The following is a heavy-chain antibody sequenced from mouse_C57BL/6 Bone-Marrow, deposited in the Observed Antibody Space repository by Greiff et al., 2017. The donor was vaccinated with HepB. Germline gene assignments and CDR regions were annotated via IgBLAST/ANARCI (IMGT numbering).Heavy chain of an antibody. Sequence: VQLQQPGAELVRPGSSVKLSCKASGYTFTSYWMHWVKQRPIQGLEWIGNIDPSDSETHYNQKFKDKATLTVDKSSSTAYMQLSSLTSEDSAVYYCARGGPYAIDYWGQGTSVTVSS. V-gene: IGHV1-52*01. CDR3: ARGGPYAIDY. CDR1: GYTFTSYW. CDR2: IDPSDSET. J-gene: IGHJ4*01.